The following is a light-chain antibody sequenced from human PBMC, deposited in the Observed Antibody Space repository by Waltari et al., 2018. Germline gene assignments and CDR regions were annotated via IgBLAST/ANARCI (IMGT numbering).Light chain of an antibody. J-gene: IGKJ2*01. CDR1: QGVSRS. CDR2: TAS. V-gene: IGKV1-NL1*01. CDR3: QQYLTAPYT. Sequence: DIQMTQSPSFLSASMGDRVTITCRASQGVSRSLAWYQQKPGKAPKLLLYTASTLQSGVPSRFSGSGSGTDYTLTISSLQPEDFAIYFCQQYLTAPYTFGQGTKLEIK.